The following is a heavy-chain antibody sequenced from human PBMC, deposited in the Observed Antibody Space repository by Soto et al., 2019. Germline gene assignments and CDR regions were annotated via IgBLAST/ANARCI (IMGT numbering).Heavy chain of an antibody. Sequence: EVQLVESGGGLVKPGGSLRLSCAASGFTFSSYSMNWVRQAPGKGLEWVSSISSSSSYIYYADSVKGRFTISRDNAKYSLSLQMNSRRAEDTAVYYCARESLSPRRDYDIHDAFDIWGQGTMVTVSS. CDR3: ARESLSPRRDYDIHDAFDI. CDR1: GFTFSSYS. D-gene: IGHD3-9*01. CDR2: ISSSSSYI. J-gene: IGHJ3*02. V-gene: IGHV3-21*01.